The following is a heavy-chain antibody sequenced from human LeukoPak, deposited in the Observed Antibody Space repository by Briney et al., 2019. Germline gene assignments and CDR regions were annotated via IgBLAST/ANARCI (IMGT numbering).Heavy chain of an antibody. D-gene: IGHD6-19*01. Sequence: GGSLRLSCAASGFTFTRYWMSWVRQAPGKGLEWVANIKQDGSEKYYVDSVKGRFTISRDNAKNSLYLQMNSLRDEDTAVYYCASEHVAVPGENWGQGTLVTASS. V-gene: IGHV3-7*01. CDR3: ASEHVAVPGEN. J-gene: IGHJ4*02. CDR2: IKQDGSEK. CDR1: GFTFTRYW.